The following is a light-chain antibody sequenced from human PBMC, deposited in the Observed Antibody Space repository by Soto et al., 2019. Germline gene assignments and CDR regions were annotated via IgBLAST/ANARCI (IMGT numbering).Light chain of an antibody. CDR1: QSVSSS. Sequence: DMVMTQSPATLSVSPGQRPTLSCMSSQSVSSSLAWYQQQPGRSPTLLIYGASTRATGIPARFSGSGSGTDFTLTISSLEPEDVAVYYCQQRSNWLGITFGQGTRLEIK. V-gene: IGKV3-11*01. CDR2: GAS. CDR3: QQRSNWLGIT. J-gene: IGKJ5*01.